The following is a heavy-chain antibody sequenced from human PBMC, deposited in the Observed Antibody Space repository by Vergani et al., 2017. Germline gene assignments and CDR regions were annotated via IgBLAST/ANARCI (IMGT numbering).Heavy chain of an antibody. V-gene: IGHV4-38-2*01. CDR1: GYSISSGYY. Sequence: QVQLQESGPGLVKPSETLSLTCAVSGYSISSGYYWGWIRQPPGKGLEWIGSIYHSGSTYYNPSLKSRVTISVDTSKNQFSLKLSSVTAAYTAVYYCARHTPYGSGSYFYYYYGMDVWGQGTTVTVSS. J-gene: IGHJ6*02. CDR3: ARHTPYGSGSYFYYYYGMDV. CDR2: IYHSGST. D-gene: IGHD3-10*01.